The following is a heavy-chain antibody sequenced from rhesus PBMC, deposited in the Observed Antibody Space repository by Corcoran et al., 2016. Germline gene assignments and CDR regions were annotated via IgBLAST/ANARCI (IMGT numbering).Heavy chain of an antibody. D-gene: IGHD2-27*01. CDR2: IYGSGGST. CDR3: ARDCSGIYCPFDY. J-gene: IGHJ4*01. Sequence: QVQLQESGPGLVKPSETLSLTCTVSGDSISDSYYWNWIRQPPGKGREWMGRIYGSGGSTSYNPSLKSRVTISKDTSKNQFSLKLSSVTAADTAVYYCARDCSGIYCPFDYWGQGVLVTVSS. V-gene: IGHV4-147*01. CDR1: GDSISDSYY.